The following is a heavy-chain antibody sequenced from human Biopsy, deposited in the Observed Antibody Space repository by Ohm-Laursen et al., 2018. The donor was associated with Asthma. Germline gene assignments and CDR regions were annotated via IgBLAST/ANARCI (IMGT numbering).Heavy chain of an antibody. CDR1: GFTFADYC. V-gene: IGHV3-7*01. D-gene: IGHD3-3*02. CDR2: MKHDGREK. CDR3: ARTFHFWSPYHAEHYQL. Sequence: SLRLSFAASGFTFADYCMSWVRQVPGQGLEWVANMKHDGREKNHVHSLKGRFTISRENAKNSLYLQMNSLRAEDTAVYDCARTFHFWSPYHAEHYQLWGQGTLVTVSS. J-gene: IGHJ1*01.